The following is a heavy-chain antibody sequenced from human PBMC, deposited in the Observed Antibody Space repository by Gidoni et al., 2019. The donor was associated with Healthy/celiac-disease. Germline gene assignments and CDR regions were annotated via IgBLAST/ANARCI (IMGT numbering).Heavy chain of an antibody. V-gene: IGHV3-23*01. D-gene: IGHD3-22*01. CDR2: ISGSGGST. CDR3: AKGSEYYDSSGYYFRYFDL. J-gene: IGHJ2*01. Sequence: EVQLLESVAGLVQPWGSLRLSCAASGFTFSSHAMSWVRQAPGKGLELFIAISGSGGSTYYADSVKGRFTISRDKSKNTLYLQMNSLRAEDTAVYYCAKGSEYYDSSGYYFRYFDLWGRGTLVTVSS. CDR1: GFTFSSHA.